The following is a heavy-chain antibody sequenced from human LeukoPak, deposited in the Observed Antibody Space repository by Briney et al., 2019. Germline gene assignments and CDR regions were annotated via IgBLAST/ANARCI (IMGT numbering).Heavy chain of an antibody. J-gene: IGHJ4*02. D-gene: IGHD6-13*01. Sequence: GESLKISCKGSGYSFISHWIGWVRQVPGKGLEWMGIIYSPAFEGQVTMTVDKSISTAYLQWSSLKASDTAMYYCARRERYSSSWYFDCWGQGTLVTVSS. CDR2: IY. V-gene: IGHV5-51*01. CDR3: ARRERYSSSWYFDC. CDR1: GYSFISHW.